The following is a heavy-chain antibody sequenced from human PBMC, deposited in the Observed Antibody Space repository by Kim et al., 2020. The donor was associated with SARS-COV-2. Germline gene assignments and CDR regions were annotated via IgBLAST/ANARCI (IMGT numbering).Heavy chain of an antibody. CDR1: GVTFSSSV. J-gene: IGHJ4*02. D-gene: IGHD3-10*01. CDR2: ISGSGDST. Sequence: GGSLRLSCAASGVTFSSSVMSWVRQAPGKGLEWVSGISGSGDSTYYADSVKGRFTISRDTSKNTLYLQMNSLRAEDTAVYYCANGIRFGGIPGSVYWGQGTLVTVSS. CDR3: ANGIRFGGIPGSVY. V-gene: IGHV3-23*01.